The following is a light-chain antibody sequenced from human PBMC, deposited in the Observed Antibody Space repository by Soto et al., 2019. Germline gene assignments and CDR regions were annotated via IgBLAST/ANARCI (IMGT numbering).Light chain of an antibody. CDR2: EVS. V-gene: IGLV2-8*01. CDR3: SSYGGSNTVV. CDR1: SSDVGGYNY. Sequence: QSVLTQPPSASGSPGQSVTISCTGSSSDVGGYNYVSWYQQHPGKAPKLMIYEVSKRPSGVPDRLSDSKSGNTASLTGSVLHAEDEADYYCSSYGGSNTVVFGGGTKVTVL. J-gene: IGLJ2*01.